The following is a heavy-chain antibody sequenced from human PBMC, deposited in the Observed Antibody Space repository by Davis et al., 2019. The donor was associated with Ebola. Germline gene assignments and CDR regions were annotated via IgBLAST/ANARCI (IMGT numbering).Heavy chain of an antibody. CDR2: FDPEDGET. V-gene: IGHV1-24*01. Sequence: ASVKVSCKVSGYTLTELSMHWVRQAPGKGLEWMGGFDPEDGETIYAQRFQGRVTMTEDTSTDTAYMELSSLRSEDTSVYYCARRWGSSGWYRYYYYGMDVWGQGTTVTVSS. J-gene: IGHJ6*02. D-gene: IGHD6-19*01. CDR1: GYTLTELS. CDR3: ARRWGSSGWYRYYYYGMDV.